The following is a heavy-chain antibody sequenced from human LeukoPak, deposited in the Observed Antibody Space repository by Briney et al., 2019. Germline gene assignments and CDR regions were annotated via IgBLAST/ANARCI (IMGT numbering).Heavy chain of an antibody. D-gene: IGHD3-22*01. J-gene: IGHJ4*02. CDR2: ISSSGSTI. Sequence: GGSLRLSCAASGFTFNNYAMSWVRQAPGKGLEWVSYISSSGSTIYYADSVKGRFTISRDNAKNSLYLQMNSLRAEDTAVYYCARDGGPSYYYDSSGYYCGYWGQGTLVTVSS. CDR1: GFTFNNYA. V-gene: IGHV3-11*01. CDR3: ARDGGPSYYYDSSGYYCGY.